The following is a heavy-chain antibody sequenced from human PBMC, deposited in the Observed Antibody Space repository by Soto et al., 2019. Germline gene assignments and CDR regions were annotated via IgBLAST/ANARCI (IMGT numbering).Heavy chain of an antibody. CDR2: ISAYNGNT. CDR1: GYTFTSYY. D-gene: IGHD3-22*01. Sequence: GASVKVSCKASGYTFTSYYMHWVRQAPGQGLEWKGWISAYNGNTNYAQKLQGRVTMTTDTSTSTAYMELRSLRSDDTAVYYCATSPGAPYYYDSSGYYKYYFDYWGQGTLVTVS. CDR3: ATSPGAPYYYDSSGYYKYYFDY. J-gene: IGHJ4*02. V-gene: IGHV1-18*04.